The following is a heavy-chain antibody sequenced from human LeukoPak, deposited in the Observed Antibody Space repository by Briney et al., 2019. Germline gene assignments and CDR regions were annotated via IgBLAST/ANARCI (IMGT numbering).Heavy chain of an antibody. CDR3: ARKGGYGSGYYY. V-gene: IGHV3-7*01. Sequence: GGSLRLSCAASGFTFSNYWMTWVRQAPGKGLEWVANIKQDGSEKDYVDSVKGRFTISRDNAKNSLYLQMDSLRVEDTAVYYCARKGGYGSGYYYWGQGTLVTVSS. D-gene: IGHD2-15*01. CDR1: GFTFSNYW. J-gene: IGHJ4*02. CDR2: IKQDGSEK.